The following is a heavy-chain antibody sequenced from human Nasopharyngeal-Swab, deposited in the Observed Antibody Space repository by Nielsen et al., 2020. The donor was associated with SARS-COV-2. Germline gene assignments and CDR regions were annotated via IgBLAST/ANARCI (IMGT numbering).Heavy chain of an antibody. CDR1: GFTFNNYN. Sequence: GESLKISCAASGFTFNNYNFNWVRQAPGKGLEWVSSISSSSSYMYYADSVKGRFTISRDNAKNSFSLQMNSLRAEDTAVYYCARDGLDYDFWSAYFMDVWGQGTTVTVSS. J-gene: IGHJ6*02. V-gene: IGHV3-21*01. CDR3: ARDGLDYDFWSAYFMDV. CDR2: ISSSSSYM. D-gene: IGHD3-3*01.